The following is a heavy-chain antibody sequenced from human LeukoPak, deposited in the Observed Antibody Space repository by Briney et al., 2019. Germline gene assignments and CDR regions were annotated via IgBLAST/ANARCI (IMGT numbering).Heavy chain of an antibody. Sequence: GGSLRLSCAASGFTFSSYGMHWVRQAPGKGLEWVAFIRYDGSNKYYADSVKGRFTISRDNSKNTLYLQMNSLRAEDTAVYYCAREDAYYYDSSSSDAFDIWGQGTMVTVSS. CDR3: AREDAYYYDSSSSDAFDI. J-gene: IGHJ3*02. CDR2: IRYDGSNK. D-gene: IGHD3-22*01. V-gene: IGHV3-30*02. CDR1: GFTFSSYG.